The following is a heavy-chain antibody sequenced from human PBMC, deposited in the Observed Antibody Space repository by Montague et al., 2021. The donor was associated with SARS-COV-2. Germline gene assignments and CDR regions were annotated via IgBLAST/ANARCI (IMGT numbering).Heavy chain of an antibody. D-gene: IGHD1-1*01. CDR2: IYYTGSA. CDR1: GDSISSYY. CDR3: AQTTCFIANCVNYFDY. Sequence: SETLSLTCSVSGDSISSYYWSWIRQSPGRGLDWIGHIYYTGSAKYNPSLKSRVSISVDTSRRQFSLNLKSVTAADTAAYARAQTTCFIANCVNYFDYWGQGAQVTVSS. J-gene: IGHJ4*02. V-gene: IGHV4-59*01.